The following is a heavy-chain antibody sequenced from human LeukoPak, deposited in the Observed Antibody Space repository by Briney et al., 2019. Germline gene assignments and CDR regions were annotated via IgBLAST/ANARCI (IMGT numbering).Heavy chain of an antibody. D-gene: IGHD2-21*02. V-gene: IGHV4-59*01. Sequence: SETLSLTCTVSGGSFTSYYWSWIRQPQGKGLEWIGHIYYSGNTNYNPSLKSRVTISVDTSKNQFSLKLSSVTAADTAVYYCASQHLLLYYFDYWGQGTLVTVSS. CDR3: ASQHLLLYYFDY. CDR1: GGSFTSYY. CDR2: IYYSGNT. J-gene: IGHJ4*02.